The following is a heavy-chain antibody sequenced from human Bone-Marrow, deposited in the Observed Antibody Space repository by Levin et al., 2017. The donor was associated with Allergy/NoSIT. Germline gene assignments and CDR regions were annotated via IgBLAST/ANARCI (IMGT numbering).Heavy chain of an antibody. CDR1: GFTLSGYY. CDR2: ISGGSSFT. V-gene: IGHV3-11*06. J-gene: IGHJ4*02. Sequence: GESLKISCAASGFTLSGYYMSWIRQAPGKGLEWVSNISGGSSFTNYADSVKGRFTISRDNAKNSLYLQMNSLRAEDTAVYYCAREGLDTVVATPFCDYWGQGMLVTVSS. CDR3: AREGLDTVVATPFCDY. D-gene: IGHD2-2*03.